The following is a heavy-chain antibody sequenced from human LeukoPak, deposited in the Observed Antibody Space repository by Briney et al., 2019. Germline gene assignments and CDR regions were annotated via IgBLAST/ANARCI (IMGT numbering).Heavy chain of an antibody. CDR2: IRYDGSNK. V-gene: IGHV3-30*02. D-gene: IGHD6-13*01. Sequence: PGGSLRLSPAAAGITFSSYGMHWVRPAPGQGLEGGGFIRYDGSNKYYADSVKGRFTISRDNSKNTLYLQMNSLRAEDTAVYYCAKVGAAAGLYYFDYWGQGTLVTVSS. CDR3: AKVGAAAGLYYFDY. CDR1: GITFSSYG. J-gene: IGHJ4*02.